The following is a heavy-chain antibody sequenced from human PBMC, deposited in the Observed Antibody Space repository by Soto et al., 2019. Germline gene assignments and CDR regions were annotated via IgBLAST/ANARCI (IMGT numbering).Heavy chain of an antibody. CDR1: GGSISSGDYY. J-gene: IGHJ5*02. Sequence: QVQLQESGPGVVKPSQTLSLICTVSGGSISSGDYYWTWIRQTPGKGLEYIGYIYHRGDTYYNPSLKSRVTISVNTSNNKFSMRLRSVTAADTAVYYCGRDVITMSMGMGGQVDLWGQVTLVTVSS. V-gene: IGHV4-30-4*01. CDR2: IYHRGDT. CDR3: GRDVITMSMGMGGQVDL. D-gene: IGHD3-10*01.